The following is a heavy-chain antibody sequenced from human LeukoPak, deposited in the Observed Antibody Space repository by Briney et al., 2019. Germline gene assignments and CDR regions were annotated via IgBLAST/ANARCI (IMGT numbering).Heavy chain of an antibody. CDR3: ASTTTGTTLLI. V-gene: IGHV1-8*03. CDR2: MNPNSGNT. D-gene: IGHD1-1*01. Sequence: GASVKVSCKASGYTFTSYDINWVRQATGQGLEWMGWMNPNSGNTNYAQKFQGRVTITRNNSISTAYMELSSLRSEDTAVYYCASTTTGTTLLIWGQGTMVTVSS. J-gene: IGHJ3*02. CDR1: GYTFTSYD.